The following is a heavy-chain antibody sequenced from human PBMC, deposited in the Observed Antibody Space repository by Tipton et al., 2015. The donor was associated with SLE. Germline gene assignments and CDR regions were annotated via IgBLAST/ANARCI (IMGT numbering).Heavy chain of an antibody. Sequence: GSLRLYCVASGFTFSSYWMSWVRQVPGKGLEWVANIKGDGSGKYYVDSVKGRCTISRDNAKNSLFLQMNSLRAEDTAVYYCAGRPKFYFDDWGQGTLVTVSS. CDR1: GFTFSSYW. CDR2: IKGDGSGK. J-gene: IGHJ4*02. V-gene: IGHV3-7*01. CDR3: AGRPKFYFDD.